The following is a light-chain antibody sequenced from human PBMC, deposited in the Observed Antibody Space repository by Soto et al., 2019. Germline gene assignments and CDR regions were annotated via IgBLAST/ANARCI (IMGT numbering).Light chain of an antibody. CDR3: QHYDDWPRT. Sequence: EIVMTQSPATLSVSPGERATLSCRASQSVRGNLAWYQQKPGQSPRLLIFGASTRATGVPDRFSGSGSGAEFTLTISSLQSEDFAGYYCQHYDDWPRTFGLGTKVDI. J-gene: IGKJ1*01. V-gene: IGKV3-15*01. CDR1: QSVRGN. CDR2: GAS.